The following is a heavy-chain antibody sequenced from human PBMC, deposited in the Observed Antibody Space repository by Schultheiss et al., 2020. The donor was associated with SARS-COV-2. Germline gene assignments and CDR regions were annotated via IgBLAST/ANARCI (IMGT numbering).Heavy chain of an antibody. CDR2: IYYSGST. CDR1: GGSISSYY. Sequence: SETLSLTCTVSGGSISSYYWSWIRQPPGKGLEWIGYIYYSGSTNYNPSLKSRVTISVDTSKNQFSLKLSSVTAADTAVYYCARDRMYYYDSSEALDDAFDIWGQGTMVTVSS. V-gene: IGHV4-59*12. CDR3: ARDRMYYYDSSEALDDAFDI. J-gene: IGHJ3*02. D-gene: IGHD3-22*01.